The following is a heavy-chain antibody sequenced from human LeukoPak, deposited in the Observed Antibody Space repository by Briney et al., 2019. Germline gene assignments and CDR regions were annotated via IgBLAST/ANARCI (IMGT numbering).Heavy chain of an antibody. D-gene: IGHD3-16*02. V-gene: IGHV3-23*01. Sequence: PGGSLRLSCAASGFTFSSYGMHWVRQAPGKGLEWVSSISGSGGSTYYADSVKGRFTISRDNSKNTLYLQMNSLRAEDTAVYYCAKDHKLITFGGIIVNYYFDYWGQGTLVTVSS. J-gene: IGHJ4*02. CDR2: ISGSGGST. CDR1: GFTFSSYG. CDR3: AKDHKLITFGGIIVNYYFDY.